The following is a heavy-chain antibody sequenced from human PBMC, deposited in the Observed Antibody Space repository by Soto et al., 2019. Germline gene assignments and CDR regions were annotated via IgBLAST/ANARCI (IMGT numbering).Heavy chain of an antibody. J-gene: IGHJ4*02. CDR1: GFTFSSYG. V-gene: IGHV3-30*18. CDR3: AKEWGKTGDYPLFVDY. CDR2: ISYDGSNK. Sequence: QVQLVESGGGVVQPGRSLRLSCAASGFTFSSYGMHWVRQAPGKGLEWVAVISYDGSNKYYADSVKGRFTISRDNSKNTLYLQMNSLRAEDTAVYYCAKEWGKTGDYPLFVDYWGQGTLVTVSS. D-gene: IGHD1-1*01.